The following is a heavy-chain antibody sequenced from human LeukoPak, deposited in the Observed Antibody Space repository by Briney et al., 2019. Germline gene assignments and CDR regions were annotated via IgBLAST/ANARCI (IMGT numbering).Heavy chain of an antibody. Sequence: SQTLSLTCAISGDSVSSNSATWNWIRQSPSRGLEWLGRTYYRSKWYTDYAVSVKSRITINPVTSKNQFSLQLNSVTPEDTAVYYCARDRYADYGFDYWGQGTLVTVSS. J-gene: IGHJ4*02. CDR3: ARDRYADYGFDY. CDR2: TYYRSKWYT. D-gene: IGHD4-17*01. V-gene: IGHV6-1*01. CDR1: GDSVSSNSAT.